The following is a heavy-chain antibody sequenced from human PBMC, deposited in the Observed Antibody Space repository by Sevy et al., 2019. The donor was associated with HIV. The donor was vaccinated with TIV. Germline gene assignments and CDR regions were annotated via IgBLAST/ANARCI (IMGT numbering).Heavy chain of an antibody. CDR3: ARGRKTTQEWLEELDYYYGMDV. CDR1: GFTFSTYD. CDR2: IRYDGSNK. V-gene: IGHV3-30*02. D-gene: IGHD2-8*01. J-gene: IGHJ6*02. Sequence: GGSLRLSCAASGFTFSTYDMHWVRQAPGKGLEWVAYIRYDGSNKYHGDSVRGRFTIARENSKSTLYVQLNSLRAEDTAVYYCARGRKTTQEWLEELDYYYGMDVWGQGTSVTVSS.